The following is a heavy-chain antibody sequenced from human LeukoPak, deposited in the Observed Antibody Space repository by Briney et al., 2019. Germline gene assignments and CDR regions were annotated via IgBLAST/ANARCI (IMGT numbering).Heavy chain of an antibody. J-gene: IGHJ5*02. V-gene: IGHV4-39*01. CDR2: IYYSGNT. CDR3: ARHGLISSGWSHWFDP. CDR1: GGSISSSLDS. D-gene: IGHD6-13*01. Sequence: PSETLSLTCSVSGGSISSSLDSWGWIRQSPGKGLEWIGTIYYSGNTYYSPSLKSRVTISVDTSKNQLSLKLSSMTAADTAVYYCARHGLISSGWSHWFDPWGQGTLVTVSS.